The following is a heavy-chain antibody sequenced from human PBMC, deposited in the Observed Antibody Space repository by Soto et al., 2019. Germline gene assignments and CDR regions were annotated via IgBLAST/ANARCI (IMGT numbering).Heavy chain of an antibody. CDR3: ARDRGGDLTAFDI. J-gene: IGHJ3*02. CDR2: ISSSSSYI. D-gene: IGHD3-10*01. Sequence: EVQLVESGGGLVKPGGSLRLSCAASGFTFSTYSMNWVRQAPGKGLEWVSSISSSSSYIYYADSVKGRFTISRDNAKNSLYLQMNSLRAEDTAVYYCARDRGGDLTAFDIWGQGTMVPVSS. V-gene: IGHV3-21*01. CDR1: GFTFSTYS.